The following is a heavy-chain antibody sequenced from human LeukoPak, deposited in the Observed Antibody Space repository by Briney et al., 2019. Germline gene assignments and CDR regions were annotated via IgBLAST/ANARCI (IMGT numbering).Heavy chain of an antibody. Sequence: GGSLRLPCAASGFALSSHWMTWVRQVPGRGPEWVANVNRDGSETYYLDSVKGRFTTSKDNAKNSLYLQMNSLRAEDTALYHCARNNGMDVWGQGTTVIVSS. CDR1: GFALSSHW. CDR2: VNRDGSET. J-gene: IGHJ6*02. CDR3: ARNNGMDV. V-gene: IGHV3-7*03.